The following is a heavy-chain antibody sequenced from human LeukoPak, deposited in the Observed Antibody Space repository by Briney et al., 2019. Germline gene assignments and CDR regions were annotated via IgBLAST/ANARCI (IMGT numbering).Heavy chain of an antibody. CDR3: ASLGTGYSYGYALDY. CDR2: IYTSGST. CDR1: GGSISSYY. D-gene: IGHD5-18*01. V-gene: IGHV4-4*07. Sequence: SETLSLTCTVSGGSISSYYWSWIRQPAGKGLEWIGRIYTSGSTNYNPSLKSRVTISVDKSKNQFSLKLSSVTAADTAVYYCASLGTGYSYGYALDYWGQGTLVTVSS. J-gene: IGHJ4*02.